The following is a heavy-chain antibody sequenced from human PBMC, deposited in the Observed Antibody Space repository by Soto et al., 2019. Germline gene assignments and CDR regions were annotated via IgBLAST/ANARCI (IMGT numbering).Heavy chain of an antibody. CDR2: IYDSGAT. V-gene: IGHV4-61*01. CDR3: ARDWGPYWFDP. CDR1: GGSLSGCSYY. J-gene: IGHJ5*02. D-gene: IGHD3-16*01. Sequence: SETLSLTCTVSGGSLSGCSYYWNWIRHPPGKQMDWIGYIYDSGATKYNPSLKSRVTISQDTSKNQFSLKMNSVTPSDTAVYYCARDWGPYWFDPWGQGILVTVSS.